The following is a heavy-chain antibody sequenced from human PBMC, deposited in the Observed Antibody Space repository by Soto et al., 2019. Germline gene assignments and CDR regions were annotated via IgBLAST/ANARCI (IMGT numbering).Heavy chain of an antibody. CDR2: IYYSGTT. Sequence: PSETLSLTCTVSGGSISSSSYYWGWIRQSPGKGLEWIGSIYYSGTTYYNPSLKSRVTISVDTSKNQFSLSLDSVTAADTALYYCARLGSVYYDGSAYYWGRGTLVTVSS. CDR3: ARLGSVYYDGSAYY. V-gene: IGHV4-39*01. D-gene: IGHD3-22*01. J-gene: IGHJ4*02. CDR1: GGSISSSSYY.